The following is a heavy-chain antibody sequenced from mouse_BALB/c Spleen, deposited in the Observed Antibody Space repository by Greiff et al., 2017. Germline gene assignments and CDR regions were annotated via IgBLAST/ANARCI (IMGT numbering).Heavy chain of an antibody. CDR2: ISTYYGDA. Sequence: VQLQQSGAELVRPGVSVKISCKGSGYTFTDYAMHWVKQSHAKSLEWIGVISTYYGDASYNQKFKGKATMTVDKSSSTAYMELARLTSEDSAIYYCARDYGRPSFAYWGQGTLVTVSA. CDR3: ARDYGRPSFAY. CDR1: GYTFTDYA. D-gene: IGHD1-2*01. J-gene: IGHJ3*01. V-gene: IGHV1S137*01.